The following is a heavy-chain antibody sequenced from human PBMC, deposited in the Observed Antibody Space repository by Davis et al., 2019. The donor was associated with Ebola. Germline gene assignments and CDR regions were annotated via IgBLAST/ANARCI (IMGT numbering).Heavy chain of an antibody. V-gene: IGHV4-31*03. CDR2: IYYSGST. CDR1: GGSISSGGYY. CDR3: ARDQGSGYNFDY. J-gene: IGHJ4*02. D-gene: IGHD5-24*01. Sequence: PSETLSLTCTVSGGSISSGGYYWSWIRQHPGKGLEWIGYIYYSGSTYYNPSLKSRVTISVDTSKNQFSLKLSSVTAADTAVYYCARDQGSGYNFDYWGQGTLVTVSS.